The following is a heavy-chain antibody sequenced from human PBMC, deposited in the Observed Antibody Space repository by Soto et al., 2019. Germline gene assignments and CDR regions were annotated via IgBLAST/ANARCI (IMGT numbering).Heavy chain of an antibody. CDR3: ARGRAITGTMPS. V-gene: IGHV1-8*01. J-gene: IGHJ5*02. CDR1: GYTFTSYD. CDR2: MNPNTGNT. D-gene: IGHD1-20*01. Sequence: QVQLVQSGAEVKKPGASVKVSCKASGYTFTSYDINWVRQATGQGIEWMGWMNPNTGNTGYAQKFQGRVTMTRNTSISTAYMVLSSLRSEDTAVYYCARGRAITGTMPSWGQGTLVTVSS.